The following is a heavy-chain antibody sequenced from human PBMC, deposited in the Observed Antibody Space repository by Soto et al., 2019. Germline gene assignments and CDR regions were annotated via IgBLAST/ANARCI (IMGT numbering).Heavy chain of an antibody. J-gene: IGHJ4*02. Sequence: QITLKESGPTLVRPAQTLTLTSDFSGFSLSTYHMGVAWIRQPPGKALEWLALIYWDDDKRYSPSLKDRLAISKDTSSNHVVLTITNMDPGDTATYFCAHAGDYDMLTFDHWGPGTLVTVSS. CDR3: AHAGDYDMLTFDH. D-gene: IGHD4-17*01. CDR2: IYWDDDK. V-gene: IGHV2-5*02. CDR1: GFSLSTYHMG.